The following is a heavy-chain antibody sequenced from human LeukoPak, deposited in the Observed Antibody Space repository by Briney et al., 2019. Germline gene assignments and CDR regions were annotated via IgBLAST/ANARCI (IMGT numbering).Heavy chain of an antibody. CDR1: GFIFSNYG. Sequence: QPGGSLRLSCAASGFIFSNYGMHWVRQAPGKGLEWVAVISNDGNNKYYGDSVKGRFSISRDNSKNTVFLQVNSLSAEDTAVYYCAKDRAPYNWNDIDHWGQGTLVTVSS. CDR3: AKDRAPYNWNDIDH. CDR2: ISNDGNNK. J-gene: IGHJ4*02. V-gene: IGHV3-30*18. D-gene: IGHD1-20*01.